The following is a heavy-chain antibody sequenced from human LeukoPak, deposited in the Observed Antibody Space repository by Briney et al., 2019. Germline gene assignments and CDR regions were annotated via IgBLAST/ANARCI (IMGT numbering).Heavy chain of an antibody. D-gene: IGHD3-22*01. Sequence: ASVKVSCKASGYTFTSYYMHWVRQAPGQGLEWMGIINPSGGGTSYAQKFQGRVTMTRDMSTSTVYMELSSLRSEDTAVYYCARDLAGDYDSSEGDYWGQGTLVTVSS. J-gene: IGHJ4*02. CDR2: INPSGGGT. CDR1: GYTFTSYY. V-gene: IGHV1-46*01. CDR3: ARDLAGDYDSSEGDY.